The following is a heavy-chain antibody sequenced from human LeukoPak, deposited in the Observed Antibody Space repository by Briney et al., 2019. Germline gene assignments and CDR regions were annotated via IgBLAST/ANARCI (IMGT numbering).Heavy chain of an antibody. CDR1: GGTFSSYA. CDR3: ATAMVRGVIPYYFDY. J-gene: IGHJ4*02. CDR2: IIPIFGTA. V-gene: IGHV1-69*05. D-gene: IGHD3-10*01. Sequence: SVKVSCKVSGGTFSSYAISWVRQAPGQGLEWMGGIIPIFGTANYAQKFQGRVTITTDESTSTAYMELSSLRSEDTAVYYCATAMVRGVIPYYFDYWGQGTLVTVSS.